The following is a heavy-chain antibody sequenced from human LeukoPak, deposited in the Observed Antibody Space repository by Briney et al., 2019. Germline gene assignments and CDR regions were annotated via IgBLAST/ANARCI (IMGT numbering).Heavy chain of an antibody. CDR1: GYTFTSYD. J-gene: IGHJ6*02. V-gene: IGHV1-8*01. CDR3: ARYQMTNWNDPYYYYYGMDV. Sequence: ASVKVSCKASGYTFTSYDINWVRQATGQGLEWMGWMNPNSGNTGYAQKFQGRVTMTRNTSISTAYMELSSLRSEDTAVYYCARYQMTNWNDPYYYYYGMDVWGQGTTVTVSS. CDR2: MNPNSGNT. D-gene: IGHD1-20*01.